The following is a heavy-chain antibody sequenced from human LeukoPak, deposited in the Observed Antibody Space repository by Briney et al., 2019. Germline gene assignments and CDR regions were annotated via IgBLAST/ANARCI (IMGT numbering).Heavy chain of an antibody. CDR3: VRHQREYSSSWVPLDY. Sequence: GESLKISCKGSGHSFTSYWIGWVRQMPGKGLEWMGIIYPGDSDTRYSPSFQGQVTISADKSISTAYLQWSSLKASDTAMYYCVRHQREYSSSWVPLDYWGQGTLVTVSS. CDR2: IYPGDSDT. V-gene: IGHV5-51*01. J-gene: IGHJ4*02. CDR1: GHSFTSYW. D-gene: IGHD6-13*01.